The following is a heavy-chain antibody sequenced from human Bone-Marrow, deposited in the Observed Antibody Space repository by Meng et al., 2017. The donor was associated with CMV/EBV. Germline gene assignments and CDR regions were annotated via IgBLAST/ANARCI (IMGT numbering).Heavy chain of an antibody. Sequence: SETLSLTCIVSGDSVVNEHYWWGWIRQPPGKGLEWIGEINHSGSTNYNPSLKSRVTISVDTSKNQFSLKLSSVTAADTAVYYCARDRRVVVVPAAIRGGWFDPWGQGTLVTVSS. D-gene: IGHD2-2*02. CDR1: GDSVVNEHY. CDR2: INHSGST. J-gene: IGHJ5*02. CDR3: ARDRRVVVVPAAIRGGWFDP. V-gene: IGHV4-34*01.